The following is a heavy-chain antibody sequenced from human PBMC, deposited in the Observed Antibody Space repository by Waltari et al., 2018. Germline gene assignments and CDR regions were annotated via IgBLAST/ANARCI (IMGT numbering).Heavy chain of an antibody. Sequence: QVQLVESGGGVVQPGRSLRLSCAASGFTFSSYAMHWVRQAPGKGLAWVAVISYDGSNKYYPDSVKGRFTISIDNSKNTLYLQMNSLRAEDTAVYYCARDNVVVVGVDTLYWFDPWGQGTLVTVSS. D-gene: IGHD2-15*01. CDR2: ISYDGSNK. J-gene: IGHJ5*02. CDR3: ARDNVVVVGVDTLYWFDP. V-gene: IGHV3-30-3*01. CDR1: GFTFSSYA.